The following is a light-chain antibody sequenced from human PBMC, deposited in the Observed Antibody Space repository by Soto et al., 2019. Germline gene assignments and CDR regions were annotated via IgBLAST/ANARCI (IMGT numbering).Light chain of an antibody. CDR3: QQRNSYTRT. Sequence: DIQLTQSPSFLSASVGDRVTITCRASQGINIFLAWFQQKPGKAPNLLISAASTLQSGVPSRFSGSGSETEFTLTITSLQPEDSATYYCQQRNSYTRTFGQGTKVDIK. J-gene: IGKJ2*01. CDR1: QGINIF. V-gene: IGKV1-9*01. CDR2: AAS.